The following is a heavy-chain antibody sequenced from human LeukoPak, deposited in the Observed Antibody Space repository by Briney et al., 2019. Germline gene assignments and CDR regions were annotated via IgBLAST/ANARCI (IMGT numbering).Heavy chain of an antibody. CDR2: INYIGST. V-gene: IGHV4-59*01. CDR1: GDSITTYY. CDR3: ARDVPAAGSS. J-gene: IGHJ5*02. D-gene: IGHD6-13*01. Sequence: SETLSLTGTVSGDSITTYYWSWIRQSPGKGLEWIGYINYIGSTNYNPSLKNRVTISADISKSQFSLRLRSVTAADTAVYFCARDVPAAGSSWGQGTLVTVSS.